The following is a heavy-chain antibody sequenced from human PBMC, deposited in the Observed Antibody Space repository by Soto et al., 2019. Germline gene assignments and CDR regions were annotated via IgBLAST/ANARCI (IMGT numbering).Heavy chain of an antibody. CDR1: GFTFSTYG. V-gene: IGHV3-30*18. CDR2: ISYDGSNK. Sequence: GGSLRLSCAASGFTFSTYGIHWVRQAPGKGLEWVAVISYDGSNKYYLDSVKGRFTISRDNSKNTLYLQMSSLRAEDTAVYYCAKDKVSLYTSAFDIWGQGTMVTVSS. J-gene: IGHJ3*02. CDR3: AKDKVSLYTSAFDI. D-gene: IGHD1-20*01.